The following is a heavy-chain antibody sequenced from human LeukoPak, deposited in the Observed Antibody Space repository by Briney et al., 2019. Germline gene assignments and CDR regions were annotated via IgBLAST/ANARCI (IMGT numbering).Heavy chain of an antibody. CDR1: GFTFSTSA. J-gene: IGHJ4*02. CDR3: ARAVAVAAFDY. Sequence: GRSLRLSCAASGFTFSTSAMHWVRQAPGQGLEWVAVISYDGNDKYYADPVKGRFTISRDNSKNTLYLQMNSLRGEDTAAYYCARAVAVAAFDYWGLGTLVTVSS. V-gene: IGHV3-30-3*01. CDR2: ISYDGNDK. D-gene: IGHD6-19*01.